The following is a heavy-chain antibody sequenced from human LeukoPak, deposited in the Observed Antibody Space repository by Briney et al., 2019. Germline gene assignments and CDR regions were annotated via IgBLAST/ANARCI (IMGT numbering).Heavy chain of an antibody. CDR2: ISDDGRST. J-gene: IGHJ4*02. CDR1: GFTFSSFG. CDR3: AKRVPYSSSSVYFDY. V-gene: IGHV3-23*01. D-gene: IGHD6-6*01. Sequence: QAGGSLRLSCAASGFTFSSFGMSWVRQAPGKGLEWVSVISDDGRSTYYADSVKGRFTISRDNSKNTLYLQMNSLRFEDTALYFCAKRVPYSSSSVYFDYWGQGTLVTVSS.